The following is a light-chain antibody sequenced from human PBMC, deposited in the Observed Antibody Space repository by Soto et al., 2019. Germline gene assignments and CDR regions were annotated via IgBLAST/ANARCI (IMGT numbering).Light chain of an antibody. V-gene: IGKV4-1*01. J-gene: IGKJ1*01. CDR3: QQYYSTPTWT. CDR2: WAS. CDR1: QSVLYSSNNKNY. Sequence: DIVMTQSPDSLAVSLGERATINCKSSQSVLYSSNNKNYLAWYQQKPGQPPKLIIYWASTRESGVPDRFSGSGSGTDFTLTISSLQAEDGAVYYCQQYYSTPTWTFGQGTKVEIK.